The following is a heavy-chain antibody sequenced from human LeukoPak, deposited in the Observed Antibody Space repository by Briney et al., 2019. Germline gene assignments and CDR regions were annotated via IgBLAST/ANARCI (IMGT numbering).Heavy chain of an antibody. CDR2: VWFDGSKK. D-gene: IGHD2-21*02. J-gene: IGHJ4*02. Sequence: GGSLRLSCAASGFTFSSYDMHWVRQAPGKGLEWVAIVWFDGSKKYYADSVKGRFTISRDNSNNTLSLQMDSLRAEDTAVYYCARDARRDDFLNYWGQGTLVTVSS. V-gene: IGHV3-33*01. CDR1: GFTFSSYD. CDR3: ARDARRDDFLNY.